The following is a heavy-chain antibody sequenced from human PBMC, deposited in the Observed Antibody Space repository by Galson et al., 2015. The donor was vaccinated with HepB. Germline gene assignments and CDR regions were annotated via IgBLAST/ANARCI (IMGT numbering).Heavy chain of an antibody. CDR2: IKSDETST. CDR3: ARQQSYGMDV. D-gene: IGHD6-13*01. CDR1: GVTFSTNW. Sequence: SLRLSCAASGVTFSTNWMHWVRQGPGKGLVWVSRIKSDETSTVYADSVRGRFTISRDNAKNTLYLRMNGLRAEDTAVYYCARQQSYGMDVWGQGTTVTVSS. J-gene: IGHJ6*02. V-gene: IGHV3-74*01.